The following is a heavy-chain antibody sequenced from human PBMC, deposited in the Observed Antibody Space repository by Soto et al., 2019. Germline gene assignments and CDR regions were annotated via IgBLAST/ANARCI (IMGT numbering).Heavy chain of an antibody. CDR2: INGGAGDT. V-gene: IGHV1-3*01. CDR3: AGSPSRMAAETQLDP. Sequence: HVQLVQSGAEVRKPGASVKISCKASGYIFTSYAIHWLRQAPGQRLEWMGWINGGAGDTRYSVNFQGRVTFTRDTAATTDLMDLSSLSSADTAIYYCAGSPSRMAAETQLDPWGQGTLVSVSS. D-gene: IGHD6-6*01. J-gene: IGHJ5*02. CDR1: GYIFTSYA.